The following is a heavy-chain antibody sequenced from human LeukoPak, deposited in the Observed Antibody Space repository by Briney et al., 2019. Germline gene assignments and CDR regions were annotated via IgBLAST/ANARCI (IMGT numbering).Heavy chain of an antibody. Sequence: EASVKVSCKASGYTFTGYYMHWVRQAPGQGLEWMGWINPNSGGTNYAQKFQGRVTVTRDTSISTAYMELSRLRSDDTAVYYCARIGSSWSALDYWGQGTLVTVSS. CDR3: ARIGSSWSALDY. J-gene: IGHJ4*02. D-gene: IGHD6-13*01. V-gene: IGHV1-2*02. CDR1: GYTFTGYY. CDR2: INPNSGGT.